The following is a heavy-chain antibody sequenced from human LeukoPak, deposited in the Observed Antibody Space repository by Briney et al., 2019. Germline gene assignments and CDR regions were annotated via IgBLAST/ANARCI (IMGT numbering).Heavy chain of an antibody. CDR2: ISAYNGNT. Sequence: ASVKVSCKASGYTFTSYGISWVRQAPGQGLEWMGWISAYNGNTNYAQKLQGRVTMTTDTSTSTAYMELRSLRSDDTAVYYCARWFGDLDLDWFDPWGQGTLVTVSS. V-gene: IGHV1-18*01. CDR3: ARWFGDLDLDWFDP. D-gene: IGHD3-10*01. J-gene: IGHJ5*02. CDR1: GYTFTSYG.